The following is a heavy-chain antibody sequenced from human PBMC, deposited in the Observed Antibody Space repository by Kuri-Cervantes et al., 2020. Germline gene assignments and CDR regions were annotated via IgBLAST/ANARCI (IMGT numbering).Heavy chain of an antibody. Sequence: SVKVSCKASGGTFSSYTISWVRQAPGQGLEWMGRIIPILGIANYAQKFQGRVTITADKSTSTAYMELSSLRSEDTAVYCCARDRRDGYLGWFDPWGQGTLVTVSS. V-gene: IGHV1-69*04. CDR2: IIPILGIA. CDR1: GGTFSSYT. D-gene: IGHD5-24*01. J-gene: IGHJ5*02. CDR3: ARDRRDGYLGWFDP.